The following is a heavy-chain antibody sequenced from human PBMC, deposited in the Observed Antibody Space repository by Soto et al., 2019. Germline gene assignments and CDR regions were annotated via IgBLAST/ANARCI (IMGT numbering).Heavy chain of an antibody. J-gene: IGHJ6*02. CDR3: ARHYCNNGVCHKMGVSYYYYGMDV. CDR2: IIPIFGTA. CDR1: GGTFSSYA. Sequence: GASVKVSCKASGGTFSSYAISWVRQAPGQGLEWMGGIIPIFGTANYAQKFQGRVTITADESTSTAYMELSSLRSEDTAVYYCARHYCNNGVCHKMGVSYYYYGMDVWGQGTTVTVSS. V-gene: IGHV1-69*13. D-gene: IGHD2-8*01.